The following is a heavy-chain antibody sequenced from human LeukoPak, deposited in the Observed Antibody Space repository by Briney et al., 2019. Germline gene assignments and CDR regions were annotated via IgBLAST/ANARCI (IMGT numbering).Heavy chain of an antibody. CDR1: GFTFSSYA. J-gene: IGHJ6*02. CDR3: ARMSTPYCSGGSCYSGDYYYYGMDV. CDR2: ISYDGSNK. Sequence: GRSLRLSCAASGFTFSSYAMHWVRQAPGKGLEWVAVISYDGSNKYYADSVKGRFTISRDNSKNTLYLQMNSLRAEDTAVYYCARMSTPYCSGGSCYSGDYYYYGMDVWGQGTTVTVSS. D-gene: IGHD2-15*01. V-gene: IGHV3-30-3*01.